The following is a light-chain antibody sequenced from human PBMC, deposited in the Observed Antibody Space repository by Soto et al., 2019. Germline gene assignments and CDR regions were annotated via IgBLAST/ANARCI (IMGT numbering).Light chain of an antibody. V-gene: IGKV1-33*01. CDR2: DAS. CDR1: QDISNY. CDR3: QQYDNPPA. Sequence: DIQMTQSQSTLSASVGDRVTITCQASQDISNYLNWYQQKPGKAPKLLIYDASNLETGVPSRFSGSGSGTDFTFTISSLQPEDIATYYCQQYDNPPAFGGGTKVDIK. J-gene: IGKJ4*01.